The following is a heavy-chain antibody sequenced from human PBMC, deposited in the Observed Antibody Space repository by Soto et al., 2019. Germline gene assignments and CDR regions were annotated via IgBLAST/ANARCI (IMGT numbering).Heavy chain of an antibody. CDR3: ARGHTRRTSLGRGSFIMGKHLDS. CDR1: GGSFSDFY. CDR2: ISHGGTT. D-gene: IGHD3-10*01. V-gene: IGHV4-34*02. J-gene: IGHJ4*02. Sequence: QVQLQQWGAGLLKPSETLSLTCAMFGGSFSDFYWPWIRQPPGKGLEWIGEISHGGTTKDNPSLRSRVTISVDTSKNQFSLTLTSVTAADTALYYCARGHTRRTSLGRGSFIMGKHLDSRGQGTLVTVSS.